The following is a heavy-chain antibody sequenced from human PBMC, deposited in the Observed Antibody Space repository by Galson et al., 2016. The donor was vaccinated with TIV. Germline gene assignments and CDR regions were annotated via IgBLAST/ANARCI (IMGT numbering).Heavy chain of an antibody. J-gene: IGHJ4*02. CDR1: GDTSSSYI. D-gene: IGHD2-21*01. CDR3: ASLTPCGGDCYYFDS. V-gene: IGHV1-69*16. Sequence: SVKVSCKASGDTSSSYIINWVRQAPGQGLEWMGSIITTLPSPNYAPKFQGRVTITTDDSTTTVYMEVRNLRFDDTAIYYCASLTPCGGDCYYFDSWGQGTRVTVSS. CDR2: IITTLPSP.